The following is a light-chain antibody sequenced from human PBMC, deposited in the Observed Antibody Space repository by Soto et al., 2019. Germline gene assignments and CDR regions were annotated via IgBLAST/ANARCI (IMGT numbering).Light chain of an antibody. Sequence: EIVLTQSPGSLSLSPGQRATLSCRASQSVDTTFFAWYQKKPGKAPRLLIYGASKRATGIPDRFSRSGSGTDFTLIISRLEPEDFAVYYCQQYMSSVTFGQGTKVEIK. J-gene: IGKJ1*01. CDR1: QSVDTTF. CDR2: GAS. V-gene: IGKV3-20*01. CDR3: QQYMSSVT.